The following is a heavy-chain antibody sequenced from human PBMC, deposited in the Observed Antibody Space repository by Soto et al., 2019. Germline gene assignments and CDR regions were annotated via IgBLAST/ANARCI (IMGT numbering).Heavy chain of an antibody. CDR1: GFSFSSYA. J-gene: IGHJ6*02. Sequence: GGSLRLSCAASGFSFSSYAMHWVRQAPGKGMEWVAVISYDGSNKYYADSVKGRFTISSDNSKNTLFVQMNSLRPEDTAVYYCARRGYGMDVWGQGTTVTVSS. CDR2: ISYDGSNK. V-gene: IGHV3-30-3*01. CDR3: ARRGYGMDV.